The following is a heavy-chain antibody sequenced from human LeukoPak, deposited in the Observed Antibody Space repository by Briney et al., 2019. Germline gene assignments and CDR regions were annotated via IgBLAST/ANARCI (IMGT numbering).Heavy chain of an antibody. J-gene: IGHJ4*02. CDR1: GYAFTSYG. CDR3: ARDVYSGYDWGDYFDY. V-gene: IGHV1-18*01. CDR2: ISAYNGNT. D-gene: IGHD5-12*01. Sequence: ASVKVSCKASGYAFTSYGISWVRQAPGQGLEWMGWISAYNGNTNYAQKLQGRVTMTTDTSTSTAYMELRSLRSDDTAVYYCARDVYSGYDWGDYFDYWGQGTLVTVSS.